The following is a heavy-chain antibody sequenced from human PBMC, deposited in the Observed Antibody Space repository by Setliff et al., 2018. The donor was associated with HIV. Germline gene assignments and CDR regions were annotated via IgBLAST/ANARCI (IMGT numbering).Heavy chain of an antibody. J-gene: IGHJ3*02. V-gene: IGHV1-3*01. D-gene: IGHD6-13*01. CDR2: INAGNGNT. Sequence: GASVKVSCKASGYTFTSYAMHWVRQAPGQRLEWMGWINAGNGNTKYSQKFQGRVTITADESTSTAYMELSSLRSEDTAVYYCARDQTGVAAAAFGGGSAWSDEGFDIWGQGTMVTVSS. CDR1: GYTFTSYA. CDR3: ARDQTGVAAAAFGGGSAWSDEGFDI.